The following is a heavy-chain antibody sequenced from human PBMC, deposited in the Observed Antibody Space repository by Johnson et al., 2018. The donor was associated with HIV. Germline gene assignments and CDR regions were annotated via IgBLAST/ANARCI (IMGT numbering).Heavy chain of an antibody. V-gene: IGHV3-13*01. CDR2: IGTAGDT. CDR3: ARAVCRGGRCYSHDAFDI. J-gene: IGHJ3*02. Sequence: EVQLVESGGGLKQPGGSLRLSSAASGFTFSSYDMHWVRQATGKGLEWVSTIGTAGDTYYPGSVKGRFTVSREDAKNSLYLHMNSLRAGDTALYYCARAVCRGGRCYSHDAFDIWGQGTMVTVSS. CDR1: GFTFSSYD. D-gene: IGHD2-15*01.